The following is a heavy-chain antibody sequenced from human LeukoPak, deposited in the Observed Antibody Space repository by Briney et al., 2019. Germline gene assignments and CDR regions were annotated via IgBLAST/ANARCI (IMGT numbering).Heavy chain of an antibody. J-gene: IGHJ4*02. V-gene: IGHV1-18*01. CDR2: ISAYNGNT. D-gene: IGHD5-18*01. CDR1: GYTFTLYG. CDR3: ARVGYNYGSGYFDY. Sequence: GASVEVSCKASGYTFTLYGISWVRQAPGQGLEWMGWISAYNGNTNYGQKVQGRVTMTTDTSTSTAYMELRSLRSDDTAVYYCARVGYNYGSGYFDYWGQGTLVTVSS.